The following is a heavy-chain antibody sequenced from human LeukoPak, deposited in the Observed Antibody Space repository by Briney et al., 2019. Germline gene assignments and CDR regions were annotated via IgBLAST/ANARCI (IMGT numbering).Heavy chain of an antibody. V-gene: IGHV3-21*01. Sequence: PGGSLRLSCAASGFTFSSYSMNWVRQAPGKGLEWVSSISSSSSYIYYADSVKGRFTISRDNAKNSLYLQMNSLRAEDTAVYYCARRSYYYDSSGYYFSYYFDYWGQGTLVTVSS. D-gene: IGHD3-22*01. CDR1: GFTFSSYS. CDR2: ISSSSSYI. CDR3: ARRSYYYDSSGYYFSYYFDY. J-gene: IGHJ4*02.